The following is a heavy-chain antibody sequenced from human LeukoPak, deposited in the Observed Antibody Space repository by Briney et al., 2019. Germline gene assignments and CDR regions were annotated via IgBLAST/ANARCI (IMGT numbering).Heavy chain of an antibody. D-gene: IGHD1-20*01. J-gene: IGHJ4*02. CDR3: VRLWDNCFEY. Sequence: GESLKISCKTPGYTFTDFWIGWVRHMPGKGLEWMGVIYPIDSVSKYSPSFQGQVTISADKSINTAYLQWSSLKASDTVIYYCVRLWDNCFEYCGEGTLVTVSS. CDR1: GYTFTDFW. CDR2: IYPIDSVS. V-gene: IGHV5-51*01.